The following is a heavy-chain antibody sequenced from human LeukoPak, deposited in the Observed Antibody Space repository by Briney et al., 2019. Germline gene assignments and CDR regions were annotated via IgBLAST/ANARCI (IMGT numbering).Heavy chain of an antibody. J-gene: IGHJ4*02. CDR1: GFTFSTYG. V-gene: IGHV3-30*18. Sequence: GGSLRLSCAASGFTFSTYGMHWVRQAPGKGLEWVAVISYDGSNKYYADSVKGRFTISRDNSKNTLYLQMNSLRAEDTAVYYCAKADGALPDYWGQGTLVTVSS. CDR2: ISYDGSNK. CDR3: AKADGALPDY. D-gene: IGHD4-17*01.